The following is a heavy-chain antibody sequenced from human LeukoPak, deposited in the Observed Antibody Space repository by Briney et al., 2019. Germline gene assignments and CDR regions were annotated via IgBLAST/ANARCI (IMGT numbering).Heavy chain of an antibody. CDR2: ISGSGGST. D-gene: IGHD3-22*01. Sequence: PRGSLRLSCAASGFTFSSYAMSWVRQAPGKGLEWVSAISGSGGSTYYADSVKDRFTISRDNSKNTLYLQMNSLRAEDTAVYYCAKARYGVVITPTLSSTKYNWFDPWGQGTLITVSS. CDR3: AKARYGVVITPTLSSTKYNWFDP. J-gene: IGHJ5*02. V-gene: IGHV3-23*01. CDR1: GFTFSSYA.